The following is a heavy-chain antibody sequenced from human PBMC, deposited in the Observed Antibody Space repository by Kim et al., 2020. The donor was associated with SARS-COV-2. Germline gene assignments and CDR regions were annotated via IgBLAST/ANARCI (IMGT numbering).Heavy chain of an antibody. CDR3: ARDPSSGTIFGVVIDYYYYGMDV. CDR2: INPNSGGT. J-gene: IGHJ6*02. V-gene: IGHV1-2*02. Sequence: ASVKVSCKASGYTFTGYYMHWVRQAPGQGLEWMGWINPNSGGTNYAQKFQGRVTMTRDTSISTAYMELSRLRSDDTAVYYCARDPSSGTIFGVVIDYYYYGMDVWGQGTTVTVSS. D-gene: IGHD3-3*01. CDR1: GYTFTGYY.